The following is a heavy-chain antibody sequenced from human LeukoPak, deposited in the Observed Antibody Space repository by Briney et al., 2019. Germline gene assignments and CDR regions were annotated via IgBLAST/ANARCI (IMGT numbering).Heavy chain of an antibody. CDR3: ARDQDSSGYYSDY. Sequence: GGSLRLSCAASGFTVSSNYMSWVRQAPGKGLEWVSVIYSGGSTYYADSVKGRFTISRDNAKNSLYLQMNSLRAEDTAVYYCARDQDSSGYYSDYWGQGTLVTVSS. D-gene: IGHD3-22*01. CDR1: GFTVSSNY. CDR2: IYSGGST. V-gene: IGHV3-53*01. J-gene: IGHJ4*02.